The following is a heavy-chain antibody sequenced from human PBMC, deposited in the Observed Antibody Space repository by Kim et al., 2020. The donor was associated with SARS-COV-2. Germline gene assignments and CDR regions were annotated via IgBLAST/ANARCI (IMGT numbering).Heavy chain of an antibody. CDR2: IKSKTDGGTT. CDR3: TTETSVAAAGTLGYYSYGMDV. CDR1: GFTFSNAW. V-gene: IGHV3-15*01. D-gene: IGHD6-13*01. J-gene: IGHJ6*02. Sequence: GGSLRLSCAASGFTFSNAWMSWVRQAPGKGLEWVGRIKSKTDGGTTDYAAPVKGRFTIPRDDSKNTLYLQMNSLKTEDTAVYYCTTETSVAAAGTLGYYSYGMDVGGQGTTVTVSS.